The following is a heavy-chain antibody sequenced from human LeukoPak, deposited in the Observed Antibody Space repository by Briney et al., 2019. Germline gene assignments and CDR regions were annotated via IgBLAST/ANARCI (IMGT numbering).Heavy chain of an antibody. J-gene: IGHJ4*02. D-gene: IGHD2-2*01. V-gene: IGHV5-51*01. CDR3: ARRGYCSSSTCYGPYYFDY. CDR1: GYSFTNYW. Sequence: GESLKISCRGSGYSFTNYWIGWVRQMPGKGLEWMGIIYPGDSDTRYSPSFQGQVTISADKSITTAYLQWSSLKASDTAMYYCARRGYCSSSTCYGPYYFDYWGQGTLVTVSS. CDR2: IYPGDSDT.